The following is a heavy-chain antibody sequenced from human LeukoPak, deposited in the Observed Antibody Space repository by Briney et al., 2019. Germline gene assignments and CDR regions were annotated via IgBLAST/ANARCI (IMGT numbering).Heavy chain of an antibody. D-gene: IGHD2-21*01. CDR2: IIPFLGTT. CDR3: TIIPNVILFTHYFEY. V-gene: IGHV1-69*11. J-gene: IGHJ4*02. CDR1: GGVFTTYA. Sequence: SVKVSCKASGGVFTTYAVSWVRQAPGQGLEWMGSIIPFLGTTNYAQKFQGRVTLTADEPTRTAYMELTYVRSDDTAVYYCTIIPNVILFTHYFEYWGQGTLVTVSS.